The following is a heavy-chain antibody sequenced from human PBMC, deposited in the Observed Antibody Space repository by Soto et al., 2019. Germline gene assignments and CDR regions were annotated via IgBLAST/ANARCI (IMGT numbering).Heavy chain of an antibody. J-gene: IGHJ6*02. V-gene: IGHV1-18*01. CDR3: ARDLPTMDV. CDR2: IRAYNGNT. CDR1: GYTFTSYG. Sequence: QVQLVQSGAEVKKPGASVKVSCKASGYTFTSYGISWVRQAPGQGLEWMGWIRAYNGNTNYAQKLQGRVTMTKDTSTRTAYMELRSMRYDDTAVYYCARDLPTMDVWGQGTTVTVSS.